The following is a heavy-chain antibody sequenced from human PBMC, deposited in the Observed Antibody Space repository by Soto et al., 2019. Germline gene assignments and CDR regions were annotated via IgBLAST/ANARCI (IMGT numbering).Heavy chain of an antibody. CDR1: GYTFTGYY. D-gene: IGHD6-19*01. J-gene: IGHJ4*02. Sequence: QVQLVQSGAEVKKPGASVKVSCKASGYTFTGYYMHWVRXAPGQGLEWMGWINPNSGGTNYAQKFQGWVTMTRDTSISTAYMELSRLRSDDTAVXXXXXXXEVAVAGTSHFDYWGQGTLVTVSS. CDR2: INPNSGGT. V-gene: IGHV1-2*04. CDR3: XXXXEVAVAGTSHFDY.